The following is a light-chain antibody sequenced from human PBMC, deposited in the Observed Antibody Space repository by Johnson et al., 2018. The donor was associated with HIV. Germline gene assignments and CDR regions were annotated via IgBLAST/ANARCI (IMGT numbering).Light chain of an antibody. CDR1: SSNIGNNY. V-gene: IGLV1-51*02. J-gene: IGLJ1*01. CDR3: GTWDSGLSAHYV. Sequence: QSVLTQSPSVSAAPGQKVTISCSGSSSNIGNNYVTWYQQFPGKAPKLLMYETSRRPSGTHDRFSGSKSGTSATLSINALQTGDEADYYCGTWDSGLSAHYVFGTVTKVTVL. CDR2: ETS.